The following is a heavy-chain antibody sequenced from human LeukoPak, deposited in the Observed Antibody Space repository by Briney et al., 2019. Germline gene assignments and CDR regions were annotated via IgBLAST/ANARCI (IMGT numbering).Heavy chain of an antibody. Sequence: ASVKVSCKASGYTFSGYYMHWVRQAPGQGLEWMGWINPNSGGTNYAQKFQGRVTMTRDTSISTAYMELSRLRSDDTAVYYCARVTGYMIEDYFDYWGQGTLVTVSS. CDR2: INPNSGGT. CDR3: ARVTGYMIEDYFDY. V-gene: IGHV1-2*02. D-gene: IGHD3-22*01. J-gene: IGHJ4*02. CDR1: GYTFSGYY.